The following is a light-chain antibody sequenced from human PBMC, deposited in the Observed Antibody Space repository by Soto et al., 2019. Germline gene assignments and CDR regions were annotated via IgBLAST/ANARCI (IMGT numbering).Light chain of an antibody. CDR3: QQYNSYSHLT. Sequence: DIQVTQSASTLSASVGDRVTIACRAGQSISSWLAWYQQKPGKAPKLLIYDASSLESGVPSRFSGSGSGTEFTLTISSLQPDDFATYYCQQYNSYSHLTFGGGTKVDIK. CDR1: QSISSW. J-gene: IGKJ4*01. CDR2: DAS. V-gene: IGKV1-5*01.